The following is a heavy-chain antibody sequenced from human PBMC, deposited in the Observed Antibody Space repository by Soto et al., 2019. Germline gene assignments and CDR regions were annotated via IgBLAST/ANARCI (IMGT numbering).Heavy chain of an antibody. J-gene: IGHJ4*02. D-gene: IGHD2-21*02. CDR3: ERGRGGDHY. Sequence: SVKVSCKASGGTFSSYSIIWVRQAPGQGLEWMGGIIPIFGTANYAQKFQGRVTITADESTSTAYMELSSLRSEDTAVSSCERGRGGDHYWGQGTLVTVSS. V-gene: IGHV1-69*13. CDR1: GGTFSSYS. CDR2: IIPIFGTA.